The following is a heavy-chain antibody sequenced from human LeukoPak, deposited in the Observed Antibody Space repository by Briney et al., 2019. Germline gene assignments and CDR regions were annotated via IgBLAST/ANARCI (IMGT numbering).Heavy chain of an antibody. CDR2: ISGSGGST. D-gene: IGHD2-15*01. Sequence: GGSLRLSCAASGFTFSSYAMSWVRQAPGKGLEWVSAISGSGGSTYYADSVKGRFTISRDNAKNSLYLQMNSLRAEDTAVYYCARDSFGYCSGGSCYPLDYWGQGTLVTVSS. V-gene: IGHV3-23*01. J-gene: IGHJ4*02. CDR3: ARDSFGYCSGGSCYPLDY. CDR1: GFTFSSYA.